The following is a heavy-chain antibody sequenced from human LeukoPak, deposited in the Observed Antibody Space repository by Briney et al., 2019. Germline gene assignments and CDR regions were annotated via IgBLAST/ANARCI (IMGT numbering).Heavy chain of an antibody. CDR3: ARVAAGGNRFWFDP. J-gene: IGHJ5*02. CDR1: GGTFSSYA. CDR2: IIPIFGTA. V-gene: IGHV1-69*06. Sequence: SVKVSCKASGGTFSSYAISWVRQAPGQGLEWMGGIIPIFGTANNAQKFQGRVTITADKSTNTAYMELSSLRSEDTAVFYCARVAAGGNRFWFDPWGQGTLVTVSS. D-gene: IGHD6-13*01.